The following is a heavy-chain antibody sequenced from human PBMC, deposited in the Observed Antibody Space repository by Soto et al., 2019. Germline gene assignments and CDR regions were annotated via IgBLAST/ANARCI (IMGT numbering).Heavy chain of an antibody. J-gene: IGHJ5*02. D-gene: IGHD2-21*02. CDR3: ARDENPTGGGSGGNSVRWFDP. CDR2: IYYSGST. CDR1: GGSISSGGYY. V-gene: IGHV4-31*03. Sequence: SETLSLTCTVSGGSISSGGYYWSWIRQHPGKGLEWIGYIYYSGSTYYNPSLKSRVTISVDTSKNQFSLKLSSVTAADTAVYYCARDENPTGGGSGGNSVRWFDPWGQGTLVTVSS.